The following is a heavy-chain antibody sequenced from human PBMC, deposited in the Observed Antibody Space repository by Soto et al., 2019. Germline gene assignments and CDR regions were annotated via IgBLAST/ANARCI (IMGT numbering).Heavy chain of an antibody. V-gene: IGHV4-30-4*01. J-gene: IGHJ4*02. CDR3: ARTKYYYDTTAYIFDY. CDR1: GGSISSGDY. Sequence: SETLSLTCTVSGGSISSGDYWSCIRQPPGKGLEWIGYIYHSGGPYYNPSLNSRATMSVDTSQNQFSLKLSSVSAADTAVYYCARTKYYYDTTAYIFDYWGQGALVTVSS. D-gene: IGHD3-22*01. CDR2: IYHSGGP.